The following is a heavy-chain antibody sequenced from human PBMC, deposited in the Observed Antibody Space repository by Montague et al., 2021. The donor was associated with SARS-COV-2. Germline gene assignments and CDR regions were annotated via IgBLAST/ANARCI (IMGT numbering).Heavy chain of an antibody. V-gene: IGHV2-5*02. Sequence: PALVKPTQTLTLTCTFSGFSLSTSGVGVGWIRQPPGKALEWLALIYWDDDKRYSPSLKSRLTITKDTSKNQVVLTMTNMDPVDTATYYCARRRPNFDRGWFDPWGQGTLVTVFS. D-gene: IGHD1-1*01. CDR2: IYWDDDK. J-gene: IGHJ5*02. CDR3: ARRRPNFDRGWFDP. CDR1: GFSLSTSGVG.